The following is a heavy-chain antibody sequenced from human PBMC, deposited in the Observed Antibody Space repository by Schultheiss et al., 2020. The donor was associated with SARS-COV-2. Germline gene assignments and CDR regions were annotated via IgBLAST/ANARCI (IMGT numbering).Heavy chain of an antibody. J-gene: IGHJ4*02. CDR1: GFTFSSYA. CDR2: ISGSGGST. Sequence: GGSLRLSCAASGFTFSSYAMSWVRQAPGKGLEWVSAISGSGGSTYYADSVKGRFTISRDNAKNTVYLQMNSLRAEDTAVYYCARDLYYYVSSGYYSDYWGQGTLVTVSS. D-gene: IGHD3-22*01. V-gene: IGHV3-23*01. CDR3: ARDLYYYVSSGYYSDY.